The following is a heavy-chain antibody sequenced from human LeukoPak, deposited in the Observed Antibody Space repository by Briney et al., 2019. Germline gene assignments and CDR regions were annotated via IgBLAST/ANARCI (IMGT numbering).Heavy chain of an antibody. D-gene: IGHD4-23*01. J-gene: IGHJ4*02. CDR2: IYYSGTT. Sequence: RPSETLSLTCTVSGDSISSNSYYCGWIRQPPGKGLEWIGNIYYSGTTYYNPSLKSRVTISVDTSKSQFSLKPSSVTAADAAVYYCARPYGGNPGYFDYWGQGILVTVSS. CDR1: GDSISSNSYY. V-gene: IGHV4-39*01. CDR3: ARPYGGNPGYFDY.